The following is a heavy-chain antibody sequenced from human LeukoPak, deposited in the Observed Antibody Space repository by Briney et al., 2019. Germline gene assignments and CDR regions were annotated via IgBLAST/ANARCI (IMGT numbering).Heavy chain of an antibody. CDR2: ISGSGGST. CDR1: GFTFSSYA. V-gene: IGHV3-23*01. CDR3: ARAPSYCSSTSCFLPKIYYYYGMDV. J-gene: IGHJ6*02. Sequence: GGSLRLSCAASGFTFSSYAMSWVRQAPGKGLEWVSAISGSGGSTYYADSVKGRFTISRDNSKNTLYLQMNSLRAEDTAVYYCARAPSYCSSTSCFLPKIYYYYGMDVWGQGTTVTVSS. D-gene: IGHD2-2*01.